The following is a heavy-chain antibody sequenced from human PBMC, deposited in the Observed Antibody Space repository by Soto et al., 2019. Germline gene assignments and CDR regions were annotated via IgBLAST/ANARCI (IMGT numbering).Heavy chain of an antibody. J-gene: IGHJ4*02. CDR3: ARPGNYGSGSYLYYFDY. Sequence: QLQLQESGPGLVKPSETLSLTCTVSGGSISSSFYYWGWIRQPPGKGLEWIGSIYYSGSTYYNPSLKSRVTISVDTSKTQFSLKRSSVTAADTAVYYCARPGNYGSGSYLYYFDYWGQGTLVTVSS. D-gene: IGHD3-10*01. CDR1: GGSISSSFYY. CDR2: IYYSGST. V-gene: IGHV4-39*01.